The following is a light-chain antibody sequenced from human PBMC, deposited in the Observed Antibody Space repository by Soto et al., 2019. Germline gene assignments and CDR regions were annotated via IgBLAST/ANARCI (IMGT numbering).Light chain of an antibody. CDR2: AAS. CDR1: QGVSSY. V-gene: IGKV1-9*01. Sequence: DIHLSLSPSFLSASVGDRVTITCRASQGVSSYLAWYQQKPGKAPKLLIYAASTWQSGVPSRFSGSGSGTEFTLTISSLQPEDFATYYCQQLNSYPLTFGGGTKVDIK. CDR3: QQLNSYPLT. J-gene: IGKJ4*01.